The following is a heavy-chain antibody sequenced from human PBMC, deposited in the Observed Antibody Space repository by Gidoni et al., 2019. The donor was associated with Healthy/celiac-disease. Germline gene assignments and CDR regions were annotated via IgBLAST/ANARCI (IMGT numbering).Heavy chain of an antibody. V-gene: IGHV1-58*01. D-gene: IGHD1-26*01. CDR1: GFTFTSSA. CDR2: IVVGSGNT. Sequence: QMQLVQSGPEVKKPGTSVKVSCKASGFTFTSSAVQWVRQARGQRLEWIGWIVVGSGNTNYAQKFQERVTITRDMSTSTAYMELSSLRSEDTAVYYCAADPQPLIVGAHPDAFDIWGQGTMVTVSS. J-gene: IGHJ3*02. CDR3: AADPQPLIVGAHPDAFDI.